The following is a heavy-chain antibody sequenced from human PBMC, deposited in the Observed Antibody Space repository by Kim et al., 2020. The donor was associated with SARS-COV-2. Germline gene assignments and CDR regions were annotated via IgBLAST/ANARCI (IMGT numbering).Heavy chain of an antibody. J-gene: IGHJ6*02. CDR2: IYHSGSN. CDR3: ARRLFREQQLVAAEYYYYGMDV. Sequence: SETLSLTCAVSGGSISSSNWWSWVRQPPGKGLEWIGEIYHSGSNNYNPSLKSRVTISVDKSKNQFSLKLSSVTAADTAVYYCARRLFREQQLVAAEYYYYGMDVCGQGTTVTVSS. D-gene: IGHD6-13*01. CDR1: GGSISSSNW. V-gene: IGHV4-4*02.